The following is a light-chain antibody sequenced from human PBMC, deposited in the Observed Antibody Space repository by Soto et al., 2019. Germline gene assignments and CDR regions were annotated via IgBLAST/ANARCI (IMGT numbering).Light chain of an antibody. CDR1: QTIIFY. Sequence: DIQMTQSPSSLSASVGDRVTITCRASQTIIFYLNWYQQRIGKSPKLLIYAASNLQSGVPSRFSGSGSGTDFTLTISNLQPEDFATYFCQQSYTTPVYSFGQGTKLEIK. CDR3: QQSYTTPVYS. V-gene: IGKV1-39*01. J-gene: IGKJ2*01. CDR2: AAS.